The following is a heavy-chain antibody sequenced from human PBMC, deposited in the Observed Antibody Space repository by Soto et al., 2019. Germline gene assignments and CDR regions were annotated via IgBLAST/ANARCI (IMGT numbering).Heavy chain of an antibody. D-gene: IGHD2-21*02. Sequence: SETLSLTCTVSGGSISSSSYYWGWIRQPPGKGLEWIGSIYYSGSTYYNPSLKSRGTISVDTSKNRFSLKLPFVTAADTAVYSCARDLWGYCGTDCYPLDVWGQGTTVTVSS. V-gene: IGHV4-39*07. CDR2: IYYSGST. CDR3: ARDLWGYCGTDCYPLDV. CDR1: GGSISSSSYY. J-gene: IGHJ6*02.